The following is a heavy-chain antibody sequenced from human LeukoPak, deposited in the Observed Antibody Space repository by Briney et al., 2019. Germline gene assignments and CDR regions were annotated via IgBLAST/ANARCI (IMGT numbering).Heavy chain of an antibody. J-gene: IGHJ4*02. V-gene: IGHV1-2*06. CDR1: GYTFTGYY. CDR3: ARDKLVGATRALVPTY. Sequence: GASVKVSCKASGYTFTGYYMHWVRQAPGQGLEWMARINPNSGGTNYAQKFQGRVTMTRDTSISTAYMELSRLRSDDTAVYYCARDKLVGATRALVPTYWGQGTLVTVSS. CDR2: INPNSGGT. D-gene: IGHD1-26*01.